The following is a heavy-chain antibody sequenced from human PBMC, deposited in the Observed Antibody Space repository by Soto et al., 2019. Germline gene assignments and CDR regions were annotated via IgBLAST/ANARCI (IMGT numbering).Heavy chain of an antibody. D-gene: IGHD3-10*01. CDR2: ISYDGSNK. CDR3: AKDRRYYYGSGSYTDY. J-gene: IGHJ4*02. V-gene: IGHV3-30*18. Sequence: QVQLVESGGGVVQPGRSLRLSCAASGFTFSSYGMHWVRQAPGKGLEWVAFISYDGSNKYYADSVKGRFTISRDNSKNTLYLQMNSLRAEDTAVYYCAKDRRYYYGSGSYTDYWGQGTLVTVSS. CDR1: GFTFSSYG.